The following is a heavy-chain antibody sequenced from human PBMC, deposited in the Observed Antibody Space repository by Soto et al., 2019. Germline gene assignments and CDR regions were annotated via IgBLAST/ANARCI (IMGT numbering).Heavy chain of an antibody. D-gene: IGHD6-19*01. CDR2: IVVGSGNT. Sequence: PSVKVSCKASGFTFTSSAVQWLRQARGQRLEWIGWIVVGSGNTNYAQKFQERVTITRDMSTSTAYMELSSLRSEDTAVYYCAAGVLAGHYYYYGMDVWGQGTSVSVSS. J-gene: IGHJ6*02. CDR3: AAGVLAGHYYYYGMDV. CDR1: GFTFTSSA. V-gene: IGHV1-58*01.